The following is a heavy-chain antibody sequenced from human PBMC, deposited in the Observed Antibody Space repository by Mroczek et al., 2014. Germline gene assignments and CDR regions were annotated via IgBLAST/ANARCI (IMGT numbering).Heavy chain of an antibody. Sequence: QVQLQESRAEVKKPGASVKVSCKASGYTFTGYYMHWVRQAPGQGLEWMGWINPNSGGTNYAQKFQGRVTMTRDTSISTAYMELSRLRSDDTAVYYCARVGGSKLELHVLFYWGQGTLVTVSS. V-gene: IGHV1-2*02. D-gene: IGHD1-7*01. CDR3: ARVGGSKLELHVLFY. CDR2: INPNSGGT. CDR1: GYTFTGYY. J-gene: IGHJ4*02.